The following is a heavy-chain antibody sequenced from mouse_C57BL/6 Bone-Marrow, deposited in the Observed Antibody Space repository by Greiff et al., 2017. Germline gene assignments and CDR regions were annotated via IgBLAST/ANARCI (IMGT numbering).Heavy chain of an antibody. CDR3: ARDPSNWDEGDY. Sequence: EVHLVESGGGLVKPGGSLKLSCAASGFTFSSYAMSWVRPTPEKRLEWVATISDGGSYTYYPDNVKGRFTISRDNAKNNLYLQMSHLKSEDTAMYYCARDPSNWDEGDYWGQGTSVTVSS. J-gene: IGHJ4*01. CDR1: GFTFSSYA. V-gene: IGHV5-4*01. CDR2: ISDGGSYT. D-gene: IGHD4-1*01.